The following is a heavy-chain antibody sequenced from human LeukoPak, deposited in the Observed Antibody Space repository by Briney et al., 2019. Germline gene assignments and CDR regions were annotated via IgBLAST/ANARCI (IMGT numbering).Heavy chain of an antibody. Sequence: GGSLRLSCAASGFSVSSNYMSWVRQAPGKGLEWVSVLYSGGNTHYADSVNGRFTISRDNSKNTLYLQMNSLRAEDTAVYYCARRYCSTCPTGHSFDLWGQGTIVTVSS. CDR2: LYSGGNT. CDR1: GFSVSSNY. J-gene: IGHJ3*01. CDR3: ARRYCSTCPTGHSFDL. D-gene: IGHD2-2*01. V-gene: IGHV3-53*01.